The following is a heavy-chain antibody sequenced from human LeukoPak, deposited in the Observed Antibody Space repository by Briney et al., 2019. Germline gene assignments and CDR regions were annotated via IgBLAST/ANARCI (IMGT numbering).Heavy chain of an antibody. J-gene: IGHJ4*02. CDR1: GGTFSSYA. V-gene: IGHV1-69*05. Sequence: VASVTVSCKASGGTFSSYAISWVRQAPGQGLEWMGGIIPIFGTANYAQKFQGRVTITTDESTSTAYMELSSLRSEDTAVYYCARDRGDGYKLFDYWGQGTLVTVSS. CDR2: IIPIFGTA. D-gene: IGHD5-24*01. CDR3: ARDRGDGYKLFDY.